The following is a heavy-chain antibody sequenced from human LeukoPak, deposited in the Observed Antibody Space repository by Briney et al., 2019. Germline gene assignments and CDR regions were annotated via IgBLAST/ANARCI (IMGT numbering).Heavy chain of an antibody. CDR2: IRHDESKT. J-gene: IGHJ6*03. CDR3: AKPVIPSAYQGTYYMDV. D-gene: IGHD3-16*01. Sequence: GGSLRLSCAASGLIFSSYGMHWVRQAPAEGLEWVAYIRHDESKTFYADSVKGRFTISRDNSKNTLYLQMHSLRAEDTALYYCAKPVIPSAYQGTYYMDVWGKGTTVTVSS. V-gene: IGHV3-30*02. CDR1: GLIFSSYG.